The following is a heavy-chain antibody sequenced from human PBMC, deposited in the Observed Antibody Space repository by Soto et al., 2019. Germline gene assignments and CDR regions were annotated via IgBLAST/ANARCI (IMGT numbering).Heavy chain of an antibody. CDR3: ARGGASPDS. Sequence: QVQLVESGGGVVQPGRSLRLSCVASGFTFSSSGMHWVRQAPGKGLEWVAVIWYDGSNKYYADSVKGRFTISRDNPKNAPYLQMNSLRAEDTAMYYCARGGASPDSWGQGTLVTVSS. CDR2: IWYDGSNK. J-gene: IGHJ5*01. V-gene: IGHV3-33*01. CDR1: GFTFSSSG.